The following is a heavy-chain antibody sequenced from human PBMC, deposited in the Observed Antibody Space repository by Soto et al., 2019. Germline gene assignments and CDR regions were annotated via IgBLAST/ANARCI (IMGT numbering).Heavy chain of an antibody. CDR3: ATYHSSSWYHVTMDY. D-gene: IGHD6-13*01. J-gene: IGHJ4*02. Sequence: GGSLRLSCAASGFTFSSYAMSWVRQAPGKGLEWVSAISGSGGSTYYADSVKGRFTISRDNSKNTLYLQMNSLRAEDTAVYYCATYHSSSWYHVTMDYWGQGTLVTVSS. CDR2: ISGSGGST. CDR1: GFTFSSYA. V-gene: IGHV3-23*01.